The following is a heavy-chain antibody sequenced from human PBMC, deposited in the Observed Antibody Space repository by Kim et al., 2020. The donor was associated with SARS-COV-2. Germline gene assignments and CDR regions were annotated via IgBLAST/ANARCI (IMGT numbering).Heavy chain of an antibody. V-gene: IGHV3-7*01. J-gene: IGHJ3*02. CDR3: ARELTVAAMRDAFDI. D-gene: IGHD2-15*01. Sequence: DYVKGRFTISRDNAKNSLYLQMNSLRAEDTAVYYCARELTVAAMRDAFDIWGQGTMVTVSS.